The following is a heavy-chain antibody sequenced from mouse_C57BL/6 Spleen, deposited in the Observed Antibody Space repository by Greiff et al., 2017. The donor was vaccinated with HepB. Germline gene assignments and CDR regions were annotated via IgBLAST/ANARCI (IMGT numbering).Heavy chain of an antibody. CDR1: GFTFSSYA. Sequence: EVMLVESGEGLVKPGGSLKLSCAASGFTFSSYAMSWVRQTPEKRLEWVAYISSGGDYIYYADTVKGRFTISRDNARNTLYLQMSSLKSEDTAMYYCTLIYYGYAMDYWGQGTSVTVYS. D-gene: IGHD2-2*01. J-gene: IGHJ4*01. CDR2: ISSGGDYI. CDR3: TLIYYGYAMDY. V-gene: IGHV5-9-1*02.